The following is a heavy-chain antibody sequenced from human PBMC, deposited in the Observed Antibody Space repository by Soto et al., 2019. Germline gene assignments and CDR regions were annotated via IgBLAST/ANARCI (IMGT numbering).Heavy chain of an antibody. CDR1: GYTFTAFY. J-gene: IGHJ2*01. Sequence: QVQLVQSGAEVKKPGASVKVSCKASGYTFTAFYIYWVRQAPGKGLEWMGWNSPNGGVTNSEQKFQDRVSMTRDPYISTAYMELSRLTSDDTAVYYCAKDGDMAAAGTDWYFDLWGRGTPVTVSS. D-gene: IGHD6-13*01. CDR3: AKDGDMAAAGTDWYFDL. V-gene: IGHV1-2*02. CDR2: NSPNGGVT.